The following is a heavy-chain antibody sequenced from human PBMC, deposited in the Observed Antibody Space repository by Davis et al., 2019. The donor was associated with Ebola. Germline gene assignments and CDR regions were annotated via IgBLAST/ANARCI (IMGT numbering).Heavy chain of an antibody. Sequence: PGGSLRLSCAASGFTFSSYAMSWVRQAPGKGLEWVSAISGSGGSTYYADSVKGRFTISRDNSKNTLYLQMNSLRAEDTAVYYCAKGRDEWVTRDYFDYWGQGTLVTVSS. CDR1: GFTFSSYA. V-gene: IGHV3-23*01. CDR2: ISGSGGST. CDR3: AKGRDEWVTRDYFDY. D-gene: IGHD1-26*01. J-gene: IGHJ4*02.